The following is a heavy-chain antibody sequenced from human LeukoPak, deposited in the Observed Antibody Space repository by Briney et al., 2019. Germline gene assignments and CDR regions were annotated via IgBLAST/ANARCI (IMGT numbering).Heavy chain of an antibody. V-gene: IGHV3-11*01. J-gene: IGHJ3*02. Sequence: PGGSLRLSCTASGFTFSDYYMSWIRQAPGKGLEWFSYFSSSGSTIYYADSVKGRFTISRDNSKNTLYLQMNSLRAEDTAVYYCAKDLTYGEYAGGDAFDIWGQGTMVTVSS. CDR2: FSSSGSTI. CDR1: GFTFSDYY. D-gene: IGHD4-17*01. CDR3: AKDLTYGEYAGGDAFDI.